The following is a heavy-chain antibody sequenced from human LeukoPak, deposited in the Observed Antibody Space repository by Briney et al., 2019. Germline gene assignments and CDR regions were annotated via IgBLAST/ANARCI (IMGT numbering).Heavy chain of an antibody. CDR2: IHQSGST. V-gene: IGHV4-59*12. CDR3: SREQYTFDGSGWFGMDV. D-gene: IGHD6-19*01. J-gene: IGHJ6*02. Sequence: SETLSLTCSVSGGSLSTYYWTRTRQPPGKGLEWIGYIHQSGSTEFNPSLKSRVTMSLDTSRNQSSLKMTTVTAADTAVYYCSREQYTFDGSGWFGMDVWGQGTTVTVSS. CDR1: GGSLSTYY.